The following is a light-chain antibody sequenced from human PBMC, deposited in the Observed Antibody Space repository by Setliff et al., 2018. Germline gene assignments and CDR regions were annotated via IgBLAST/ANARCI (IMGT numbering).Light chain of an antibody. CDR1: SSNIGSNT. CDR2: SNN. J-gene: IGLJ1*01. CDR3: AAWDDSLNGHV. V-gene: IGLV1-44*01. Sequence: QSVLTQPPSASGTPGQRVTISCSGSSSNIGSNTVNWYQQLPGTAPKLLIYSNNQRPSGVPDRFSGSESGTSASLATSGLQSEDEADYYCAAWDDSLNGHVFGTGTKVTVL.